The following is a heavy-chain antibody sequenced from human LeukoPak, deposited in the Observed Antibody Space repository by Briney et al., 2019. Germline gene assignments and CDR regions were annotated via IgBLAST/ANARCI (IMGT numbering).Heavy chain of an antibody. CDR2: IIANGNNK. Sequence: LSLTCAVYGGSFSGYYWNWIRQAPGKGLEWVSYIIANGNNKYYADSVKGRFTISRDNSKNSLYLQMNILRVEGTAVYYCASSQSSVAGIVGWWGQGTLVTVSS. J-gene: IGHJ4*02. D-gene: IGHD6-19*01. CDR1: GGSFSGYY. CDR3: ASSQSSVAGIVGW. V-gene: IGHV3-11*04.